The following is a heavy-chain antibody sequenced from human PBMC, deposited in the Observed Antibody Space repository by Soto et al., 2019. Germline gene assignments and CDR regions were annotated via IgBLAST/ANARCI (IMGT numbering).Heavy chain of an antibody. V-gene: IGHV1-18*01. CDR1: GYTFHIYG. D-gene: IGHD6-6*01. Sequence: ASVKVSCKTSGYTFHIYGITWVRQAPGRGLEWMGWISAYTGKTDYAQNLQGRVTMTTDTSTGTAYLELRSLRSDDTAVYYCARDVYSGSGDAFDIWGQGTMVTVSS. CDR3: ARDVYSGSGDAFDI. J-gene: IGHJ3*02. CDR2: ISAYTGKT.